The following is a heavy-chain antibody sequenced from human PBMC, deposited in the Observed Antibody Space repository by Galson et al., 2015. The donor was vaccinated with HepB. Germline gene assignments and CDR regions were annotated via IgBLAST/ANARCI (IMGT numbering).Heavy chain of an antibody. CDR2: IYYSGST. Sequence: CTVSGGSISSSSYYWGWIRQPPGKGLEWIGSIYYSGSTYYNPSLKSRVTISVDTSKNQFSLKLSSATAADTAVYYCARHFAFYYGSGSERSGFDYWGQGTLVTVSS. D-gene: IGHD3-10*01. V-gene: IGHV4-39*01. J-gene: IGHJ4*02. CDR3: ARHFAFYYGSGSERSGFDY. CDR1: GGSISSSSYY.